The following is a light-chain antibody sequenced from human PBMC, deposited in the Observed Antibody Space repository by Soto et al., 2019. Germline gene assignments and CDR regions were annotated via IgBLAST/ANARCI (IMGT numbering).Light chain of an antibody. J-gene: IGKJ1*01. CDR1: QSLNDN. CDR3: HQYSTWPPWT. V-gene: IGKV3-15*01. CDR2: RAS. Sequence: EIVMTQSPATLSVSPGERATLSCRASQSLNDNLAWYQQKPGQAPRLLIYRASTRATGVPARFSASGSGTEFTLTISSLQSEDSAVYYCHQYSTWPPWTCGPGTKVDIK.